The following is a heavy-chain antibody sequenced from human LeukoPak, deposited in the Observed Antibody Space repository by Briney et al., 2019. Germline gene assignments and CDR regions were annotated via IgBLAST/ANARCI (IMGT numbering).Heavy chain of an antibody. Sequence: GGSLRLSCAASGFTFSSYAMSWVRRAPGKGLEWVSAISGSGGSTYYADSVKGRFTISRDNSKNTLYLQMNSLRAEDTAVYYCAKDHPTDYDSSGYLDYWGQGTLVTVSS. V-gene: IGHV3-23*01. CDR2: ISGSGGST. CDR3: AKDHPTDYDSSGYLDY. D-gene: IGHD3-22*01. J-gene: IGHJ4*02. CDR1: GFTFSSYA.